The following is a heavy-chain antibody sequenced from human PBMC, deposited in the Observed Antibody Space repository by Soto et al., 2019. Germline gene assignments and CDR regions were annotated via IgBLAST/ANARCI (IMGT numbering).Heavy chain of an antibody. CDR1: GFTFSSYA. CDR3: ARDYCTNGVCYRFDY. CDR2: ISGSGGST. J-gene: IGHJ4*02. D-gene: IGHD2-8*01. V-gene: IGHV3-23*01. Sequence: PGGSLRLSCAASGFTFSSYAMSWVRQAPGKGLEWVSAISGSGGSTYYADSVKGRFTISRDNSKNTLYLQMNSLRAEDTAVYYCARDYCTNGVCYRFDYWGQGTLVTVSS.